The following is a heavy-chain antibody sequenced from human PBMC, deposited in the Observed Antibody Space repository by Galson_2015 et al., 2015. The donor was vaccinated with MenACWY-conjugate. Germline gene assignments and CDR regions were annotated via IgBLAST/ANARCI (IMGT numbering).Heavy chain of an antibody. V-gene: IGHV2-5*02. Sequence: PALVNPTRTLTLPCTFSGFSLRTRGVGVGWIRQPPDKALEWLALIYWDDDKRYSPSLKSRLTITKDTSKNQVVLTMTNMDPVDTATYYCAQGDVFEIWGQGTLVTVSS. CDR3: AQGDVFEI. CDR2: IYWDDDK. CDR1: GFSLRTRGVG. J-gene: IGHJ3*02.